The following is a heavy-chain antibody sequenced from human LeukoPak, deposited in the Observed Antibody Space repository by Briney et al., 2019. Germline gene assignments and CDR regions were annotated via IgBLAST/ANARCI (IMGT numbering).Heavy chain of an antibody. D-gene: IGHD4-23*01. J-gene: IGHJ6*02. V-gene: IGHV1-2*06. CDR3: ARYGGNYATRNYYYYGMDV. Sequence: GASVKVSCKASGYTFTGYYMHWVRQAPGQGLEWMGRINPNSGGTNYAQKFQGRVTMTRDTSISTAYMELSRLRSDDTAVYYCARYGGNYATRNYYYYGMDVWGQGTTVTVSS. CDR2: INPNSGGT. CDR1: GYTFTGYY.